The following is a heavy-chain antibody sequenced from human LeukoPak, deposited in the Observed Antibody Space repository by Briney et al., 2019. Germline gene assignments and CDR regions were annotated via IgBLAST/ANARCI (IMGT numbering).Heavy chain of an antibody. CDR3: AREKSGTLTRAYYYIDV. CDR1: GDSMHSYY. Sequence: SETLSLTCTVSGDSMHSYYWSWIRQSPEKGLEWIGRAYSGVNAYYNPSLQSRVTISVDKSNNQFSLDLASVTAADTALYYCAREKSGTLTRAYYYIDVWGKGITVTASS. J-gene: IGHJ6*03. D-gene: IGHD1-26*01. CDR2: AYSGVNA. V-gene: IGHV4-4*07.